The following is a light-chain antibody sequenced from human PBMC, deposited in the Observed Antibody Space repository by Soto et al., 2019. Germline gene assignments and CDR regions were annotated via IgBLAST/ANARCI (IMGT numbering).Light chain of an antibody. CDR1: QTISSW. J-gene: IGKJ4*01. V-gene: IGKV1-5*03. Sequence: DIQMTQSPSTLSGSVGDRVTITCRASQTISSWLAWYQQKPGKAPKLLIYKASTLKSGVPSRFSGRGSGTEFTLTIDSLQPEDFATYYCQQTDSFPLSFGGGTKVDIK. CDR2: KAS. CDR3: QQTDSFPLS.